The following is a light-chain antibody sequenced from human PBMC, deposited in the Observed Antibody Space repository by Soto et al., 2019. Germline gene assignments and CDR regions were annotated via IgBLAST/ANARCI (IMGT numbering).Light chain of an antibody. CDR2: DVS. CDR1: SSDVGGYNY. Sequence: QSVLTQPASVSGSPGQSITISCTGTSSDVGGYNYVSWYQQHPGKAPKFMIYDVSNRPSGVSNRFSGSKSGNTASLTISGLQAEDEADYYCGSYTTSNTRQIVVGTGTKVTVL. V-gene: IGLV2-14*01. J-gene: IGLJ1*01. CDR3: GSYTTSNTRQIV.